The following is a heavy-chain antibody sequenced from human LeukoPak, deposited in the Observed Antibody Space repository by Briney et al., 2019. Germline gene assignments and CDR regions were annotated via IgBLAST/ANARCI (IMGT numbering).Heavy chain of an antibody. CDR3: ARGLVTMLRGVMGH. CDR1: GFTFSSYG. J-gene: IGHJ4*02. V-gene: IGHV3-7*03. CDR2: IKQDGSEK. Sequence: GRSLRLSCAASGFTFSSYGMHWVRQAPGKGLEWVANIKQDGSEKNYEDSVKGRFTISRDNAKNSLYLQMNSLRAEDTAVYYCARGLVTMLRGVMGHWGQGTLVTVAS. D-gene: IGHD3-10*01.